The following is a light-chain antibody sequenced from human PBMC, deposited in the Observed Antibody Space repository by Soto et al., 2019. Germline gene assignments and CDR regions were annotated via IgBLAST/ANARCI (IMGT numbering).Light chain of an antibody. CDR1: SSDVGSYNL. CDR3: CSYAGSTTEV. Sequence: QSALTQPPSVSGSPGQSTTISCTGTSSDVGSYNLVSWYQQHPGKAPKLMIYEVSKRPSGVSNRFSGSKSGNTASLTISGLQAEDEADYYCCSYAGSTTEVFGTGTKVTVL. CDR2: EVS. J-gene: IGLJ1*01. V-gene: IGLV2-23*02.